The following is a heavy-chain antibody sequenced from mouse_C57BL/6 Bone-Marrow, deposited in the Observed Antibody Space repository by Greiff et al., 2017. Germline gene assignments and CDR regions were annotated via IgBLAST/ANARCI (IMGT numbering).Heavy chain of an antibody. J-gene: IGHJ1*03. Sequence: QVQLQQPGAELVKPGASVKLSCKASAYTFTSYWMHWVKQRPGQGLEWIGMIHPNSGSTNYNEKFKSKATLTVDKSSSTAYMQLSSLTSEDSAVYYCARRPITTVVAPNFDVWGTGTTVAVSS. CDR1: AYTFTSYW. V-gene: IGHV1-64*01. CDR2: IHPNSGST. CDR3: ARRPITTVVAPNFDV. D-gene: IGHD1-1*01.